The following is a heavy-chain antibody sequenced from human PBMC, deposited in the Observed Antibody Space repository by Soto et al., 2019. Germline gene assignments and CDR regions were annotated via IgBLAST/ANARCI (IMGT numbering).Heavy chain of an antibody. Sequence: SQTLSLTCAISGDSVSSDSGAWNWIRQSPSRGLEWLGRTYYRSKWYHDYAVSVRSRITINPDTSKNQFPLQLNSVTPEDTAVYYCARDPDYYTSGSFYDYFDHWGQGTPVTVSS. CDR1: GDSVSSDSGA. CDR2: TYYRSKWYH. D-gene: IGHD3-10*01. J-gene: IGHJ4*02. CDR3: ARDPDYYTSGSFYDYFDH. V-gene: IGHV6-1*01.